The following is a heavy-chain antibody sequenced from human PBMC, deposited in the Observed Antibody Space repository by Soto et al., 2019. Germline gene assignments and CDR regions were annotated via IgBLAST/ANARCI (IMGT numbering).Heavy chain of an antibody. CDR1: GFTFSSYA. CDR2: MSFDGSNE. D-gene: IGHD2-2*02. Sequence: GGSLRLSCATSGFTFSSYAMHWVRQAPGKGLEWVAVMSFDGSNEYYADSVKGRFTISRDDSKNTLYLQMNSLRAEDTALYYCARDTPLVVQDALRNKFAYNSMDVWGQGTTVTVSS. V-gene: IGHV3-30-3*01. CDR3: ARDTPLVVQDALRNKFAYNSMDV. J-gene: IGHJ6*02.